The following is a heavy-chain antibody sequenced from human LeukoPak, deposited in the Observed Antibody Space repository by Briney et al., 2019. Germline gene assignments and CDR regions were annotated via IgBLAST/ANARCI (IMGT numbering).Heavy chain of an antibody. CDR3: AKDMGH. CDR1: GFTFSDYT. Sequence: GGSLRLSCAASGFTFSDYTMNWVRQAPGKGLEWVAGISWNSGSIGYADSVKGRFTISRDNAKNSLYLQTNSLRAEDTALYYCAKDMGHWGQGTLVTVSS. CDR2: ISWNSGSI. V-gene: IGHV3-9*01. J-gene: IGHJ4*02.